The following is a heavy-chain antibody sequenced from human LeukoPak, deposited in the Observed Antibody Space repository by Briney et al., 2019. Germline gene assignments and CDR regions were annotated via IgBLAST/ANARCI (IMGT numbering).Heavy chain of an antibody. CDR2: INHSGST. CDR3: ARRGGTIFGVVIPQRWDYFDY. J-gene: IGHJ4*02. CDR1: GGSFSGYY. V-gene: IGHV4-34*01. Sequence: SETLSLTCAVYGGSFSGYYWSWIRQPPGKGLEWIGGINHSGSTNYNPSLKSRVTISVDTSKNQFSLKLSSVTAADTAVYYCARRGGTIFGVVIPQRWDYFDYWGQGTLVTVSS. D-gene: IGHD3-3*01.